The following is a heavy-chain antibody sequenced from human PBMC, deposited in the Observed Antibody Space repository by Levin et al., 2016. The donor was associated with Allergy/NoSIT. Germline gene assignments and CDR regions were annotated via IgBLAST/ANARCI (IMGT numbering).Heavy chain of an antibody. CDR1: GFTFSSYG. CDR2: ISYDGSNK. V-gene: IGHV3-30*18. J-gene: IGHJ4*02. Sequence: GESLKISCAASGFTFSSYGMHWVRQAPGKGLEWVAVISYDGSNKYYADSVKGRFTISRDNSKNTLYLQMNSLRAEDTAVYYCAKSPRAYSNYGYFDYWGQGTLVTVSS. CDR3: AKSPRAYSNYGYFDY. D-gene: IGHD4-11*01.